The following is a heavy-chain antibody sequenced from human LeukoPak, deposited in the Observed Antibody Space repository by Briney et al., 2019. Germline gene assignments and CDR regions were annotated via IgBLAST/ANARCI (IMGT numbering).Heavy chain of an antibody. CDR1: GFSFSTYG. CDR3: ADSSGLYYYYMDV. V-gene: IGHV3-30*19. J-gene: IGHJ6*03. D-gene: IGHD6-19*01. CDR2: ISYDGSNK. Sequence: PGGSLRLSCAASGFSFSTYGMHWVRQAPGKGLEWVAVISYDGSNKYYADSVKGRFTISRDNSKNTLYLQMNSLRAEDTAVYYCADSSGLYYYYMDVWGKGTTVTVSS.